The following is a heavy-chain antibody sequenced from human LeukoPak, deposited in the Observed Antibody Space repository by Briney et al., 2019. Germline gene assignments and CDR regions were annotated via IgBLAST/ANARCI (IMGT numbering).Heavy chain of an antibody. D-gene: IGHD4-11*01. CDR2: ISAYNGNT. J-gene: IGHJ5*02. CDR3: ARVRTTVNRFDP. V-gene: IGHV1-18*01. CDR1: GYTFTNYG. Sequence: GASVKVSCKASGYTFTNYGISWVRQAPGQGLEWMGWISAYNGNTNYAQKLQGRVTMTTDTSTNTAYMELRSLRSDGTAVYYCARVRTTVNRFDPWGQGTLVTVSS.